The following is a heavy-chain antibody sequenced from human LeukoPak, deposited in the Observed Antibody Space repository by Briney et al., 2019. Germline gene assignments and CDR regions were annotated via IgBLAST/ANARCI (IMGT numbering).Heavy chain of an antibody. D-gene: IGHD1-14*01. Sequence: GGSLRLSCAAAGFSFSTYYVNWVRQAPGKGLEWVSCISSSSTYIYYADSVRGRFAISRDNAKNSLYLQMNSLRAEDTAVYYCARENHGSFDYWGQGSLVTVSS. J-gene: IGHJ4*02. V-gene: IGHV3-21*01. CDR1: GFSFSTYY. CDR2: ISSSSTYI. CDR3: ARENHGSFDY.